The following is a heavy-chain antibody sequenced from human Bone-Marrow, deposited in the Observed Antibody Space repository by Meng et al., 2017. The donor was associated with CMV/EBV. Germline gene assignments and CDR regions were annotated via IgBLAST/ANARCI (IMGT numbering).Heavy chain of an antibody. J-gene: IGHJ4*02. CDR2: ISESGNTI. CDR1: GFTFTDYY. D-gene: IGHD2-15*01. CDR3: ARENTGGSFY. Sequence: GESLKISCAASGFTFTDYYMTWIRQAPGKGLEWVSYISESGNTIWYADSVKGRFTISRDIAKNSLYLQMNSLRAEDTATYYCARENTGGSFYWGQGTLVTVSS. V-gene: IGHV3-11*04.